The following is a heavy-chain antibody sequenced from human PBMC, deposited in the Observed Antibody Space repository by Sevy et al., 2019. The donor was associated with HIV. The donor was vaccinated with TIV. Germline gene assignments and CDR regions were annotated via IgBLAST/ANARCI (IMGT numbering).Heavy chain of an antibody. CDR3: ARDDGNYYFHY. D-gene: IGHD1-7*01. CDR1: GFTFSKYW. CDR2: IKQDAGQK. J-gene: IGHJ4*02. V-gene: IGHV3-7*01. Sequence: GGSLRLTCAASGFTFSKYWMGWVRQAPGKGLEWVANIKQDAGQKYYVDSVKGRFTISRDNAKNSLYLQTNSLRAEDTAVYFCARDDGNYYFHYWAQGTLVTVSS.